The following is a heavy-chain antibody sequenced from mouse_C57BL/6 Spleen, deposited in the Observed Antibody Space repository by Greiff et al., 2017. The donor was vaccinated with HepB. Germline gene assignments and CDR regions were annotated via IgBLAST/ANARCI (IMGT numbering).Heavy chain of an antibody. CDR3: ARGGLLWNYYAMDY. CDR1: GYTFTSYW. V-gene: IGHV1-52*01. D-gene: IGHD2-10*01. J-gene: IGHJ4*01. Sequence: QSCKASGYTFTSYWMHWVKQRPIEGLEWIGNIDPSDSETHYNQKFKDKATLTVDKSSSTAYMQLSSLTSEDSAVYYCARGGLLWNYYAMDYWGQGTSVTVSS. CDR2: IDPSDSET.